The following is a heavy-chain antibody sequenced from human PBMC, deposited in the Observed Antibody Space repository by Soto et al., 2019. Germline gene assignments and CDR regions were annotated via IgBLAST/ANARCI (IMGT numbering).Heavy chain of an antibody. V-gene: IGHV4-34*01. CDR2: INHSGST. J-gene: IGHJ4*02. D-gene: IGHD2-8*01. CDR1: VGSCSGYY. CDR3: ARDYCTNGVCCFDY. Sequence: KPSGALSGTCVVYVGSCSGYYWSWIRQPPGKGLEWIGEINHSGSTNYNPSLKSRVTISVDTSKNQFSLKLSSVTAADTAVYYCARDYCTNGVCCFDYWGQGTLVTVSS.